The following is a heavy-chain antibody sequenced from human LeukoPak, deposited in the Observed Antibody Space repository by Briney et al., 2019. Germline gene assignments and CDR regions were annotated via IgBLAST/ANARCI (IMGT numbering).Heavy chain of an antibody. CDR2: MNPNRGNT. Sequence: ASVKVSCKASGYTFTSYDINWVPQATGQGLEWMGWMNPNRGNTGYAQKFQGRVTMTRNTSISTAYMELSSLRSEDTAVYYCARGCRSGSYLSRYYYYMDVWGKGTTVTVSS. J-gene: IGHJ6*03. CDR3: ARGCRSGSYLSRYYYYMDV. CDR1: GYTFTSYD. D-gene: IGHD1-26*01. V-gene: IGHV1-8*01.